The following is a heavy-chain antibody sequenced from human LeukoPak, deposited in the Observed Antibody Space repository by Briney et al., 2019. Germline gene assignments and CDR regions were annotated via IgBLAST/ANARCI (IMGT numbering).Heavy chain of an antibody. V-gene: IGHV4-30-4*01. CDR3: ASSILHDRPDAFDI. D-gene: IGHD3-9*01. CDR1: GGSISSGDYY. Sequence: SQTLSLTCTVSGGSISSGDYYWSWVRQPPGKGLEWIGEIYHSGSTNYNPSLKSRVTISVDKSKNQFSLKLSSVAAADTAVYYCASSILHDRPDAFDIWGQGTMVTVSS. CDR2: IYHSGST. J-gene: IGHJ3*02.